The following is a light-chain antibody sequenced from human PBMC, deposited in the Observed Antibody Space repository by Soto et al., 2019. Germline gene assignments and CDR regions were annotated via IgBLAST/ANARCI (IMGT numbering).Light chain of an antibody. J-gene: IGKJ5*01. Sequence: EIVLTQSPATLSLSPGERATLSCRASQSVSSYLAWYQQKPGQAPRLLIYDASNRATGIPARFSGSGSGTDFTLTISSLEPEDFEVYYCRQRRSWPPITFGQGTRVEIK. CDR3: RQRRSWPPIT. CDR2: DAS. V-gene: IGKV3-11*01. CDR1: QSVSSY.